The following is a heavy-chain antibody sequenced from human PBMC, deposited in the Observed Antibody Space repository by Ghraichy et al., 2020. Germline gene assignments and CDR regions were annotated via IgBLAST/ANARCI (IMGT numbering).Heavy chain of an antibody. Sequence: GESLRLSCAASGFTFSNAWMSWVRQAPGKGLEWVVRIKSKTDGGTTDYAAPVKGRFTISRDDSKNTLYLQMNSLQTEDTAVYYCTTWGDLDWFDPWGQGTLVTVSS. CDR2: IKSKTDGGTT. CDR1: GFTFSNAW. J-gene: IGHJ5*02. D-gene: IGHD2-21*02. CDR3: TTWGDLDWFDP. V-gene: IGHV3-15*01.